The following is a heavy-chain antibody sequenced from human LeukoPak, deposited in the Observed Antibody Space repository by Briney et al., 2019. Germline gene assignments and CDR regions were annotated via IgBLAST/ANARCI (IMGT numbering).Heavy chain of an antibody. Sequence: SETLSLTCTVSGGSISSGDYYRSWIRQPPGKGLEWIGYIYYSGSTYYNPSLKSRVTISVDTSKNQFSLKLSSVTAADTAVYYCARAKTYYDILTGFDYWGQGTLVTVSS. D-gene: IGHD3-9*01. CDR3: ARAKTYYDILTGFDY. V-gene: IGHV4-30-4*01. CDR1: GGSISSGDYY. J-gene: IGHJ4*02. CDR2: IYYSGST.